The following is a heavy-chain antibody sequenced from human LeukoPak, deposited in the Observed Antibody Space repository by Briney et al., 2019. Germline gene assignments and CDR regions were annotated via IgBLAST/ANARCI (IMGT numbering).Heavy chain of an antibody. Sequence: PSETLSLTCTVSGYSISSGYYWGWIRQPPGKGLEWIGSIYHSGSTYYNPSLKSRVTTSVGTSKNQFSLKLSSVTAADTAVYYCARGSAAPYDAFDIWGQGTMVTVSS. CDR1: GYSISSGYY. J-gene: IGHJ3*02. V-gene: IGHV4-38-2*02. CDR3: ARGSAAPYDAFDI. D-gene: IGHD3-10*01. CDR2: IYHSGST.